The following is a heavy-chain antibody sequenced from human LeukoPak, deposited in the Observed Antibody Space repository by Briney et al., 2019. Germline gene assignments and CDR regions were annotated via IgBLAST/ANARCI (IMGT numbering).Heavy chain of an antibody. Sequence: PSETLSLTCTVSGGSISSYYWSWIRQPPGKGLEWIGYIYYSGSTNYNPSLKSRVTISVDTSKNQFSLKLSSVTAADTAVYYCARGDTYYYDSSGYYGFDYWGQGTLVTVSS. CDR1: GGSISSYY. CDR3: ARGDTYYYDSSGYYGFDY. V-gene: IGHV4-59*01. J-gene: IGHJ4*02. D-gene: IGHD3-22*01. CDR2: IYYSGST.